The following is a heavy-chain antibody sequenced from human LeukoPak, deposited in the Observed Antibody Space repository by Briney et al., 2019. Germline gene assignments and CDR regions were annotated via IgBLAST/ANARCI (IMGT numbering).Heavy chain of an antibody. CDR1: GYTFTNYW. CDR2: IYPADSDI. J-gene: IGHJ6*02. Sequence: GESLKISCKGSGYTFTNYWVAWVRQMPGKGLEWMGIIYPADSDIRYSPSFQGQVTISADKSISTAYLQWSSLKASDTAMYYCAKGSSGTYYGIDVWGQGTTVTVSS. CDR3: AKGSSGTYYGIDV. V-gene: IGHV5-51*01. D-gene: IGHD3-10*01.